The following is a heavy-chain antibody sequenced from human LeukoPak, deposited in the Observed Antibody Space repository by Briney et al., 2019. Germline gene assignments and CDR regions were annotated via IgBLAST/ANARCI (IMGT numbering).Heavy chain of an antibody. CDR1: GDSASSNSAA. D-gene: IGHD1-26*01. J-gene: IGHJ4*02. CDR3: ARVVGREVDY. CDR2: TYYRSKWYN. V-gene: IGHV6-1*01. Sequence: SQTLSLTCAISGDSASSNSAAWNWIRQSPSRGLEWLGRTYYRSKWYNGYAVSVKSRITIKPDTSKNQFSLQLNSVTPDDTAVYYCARVVGREVDYWGQGTLVTVSS.